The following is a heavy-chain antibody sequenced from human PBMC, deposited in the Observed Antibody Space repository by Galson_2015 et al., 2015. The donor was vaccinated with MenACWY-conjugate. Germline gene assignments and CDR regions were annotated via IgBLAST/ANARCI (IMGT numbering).Heavy chain of an antibody. J-gene: IGHJ4*02. CDR3: ARDPGSDAPIDH. CDR1: GFTFSSYW. CDR2: IWHDGTNK. Sequence: SLRLSCAASGFTFSSYWMTWVRQAPGKGLEWVAVIWHDGTNKYYADSVKGRFTISRDNSQNTQYLQMNSLRAEDSAVYYCARDPGSDAPIDHWGQGTLVTVSS. V-gene: IGHV3-33*08. D-gene: IGHD2-2*01.